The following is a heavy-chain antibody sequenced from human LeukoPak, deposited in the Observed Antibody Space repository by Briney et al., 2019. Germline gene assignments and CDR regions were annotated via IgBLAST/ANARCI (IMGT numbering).Heavy chain of an antibody. CDR3: ARDYYDSSGYYG. V-gene: IGHV3-74*01. Sequence: QPGGSLRLSCAASGFTLSRYWMHWVRQAPGKGLVWVSRINSDGSSTRYGDSVKGRFTISRDNAKNTLYLQMNSLRAEDTAVYYCARDYYDSSGYYGWGQGTLVTVSS. D-gene: IGHD3-22*01. J-gene: IGHJ4*02. CDR1: GFTLSRYW. CDR2: INSDGSST.